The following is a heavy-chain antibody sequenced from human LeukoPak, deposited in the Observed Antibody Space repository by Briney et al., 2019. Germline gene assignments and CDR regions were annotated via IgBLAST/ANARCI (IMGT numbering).Heavy chain of an antibody. J-gene: IGHJ4*02. Sequence: KPGGSLRLSCAASGXTFSDYYMSWIRQAPGKGLEWVSYIRSSYTNYADSVKGRFIISRDIAKNSLYLQMNSLRAEDTAVYYCARLHSSTLDYWGQGTLVTVSS. CDR3: ARLHSSTLDY. CDR2: IRSSYT. D-gene: IGHD6-13*01. V-gene: IGHV3-11*03. CDR1: GXTFSDYY.